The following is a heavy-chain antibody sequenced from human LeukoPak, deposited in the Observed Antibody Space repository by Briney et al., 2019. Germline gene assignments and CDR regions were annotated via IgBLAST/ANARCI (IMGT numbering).Heavy chain of an antibody. CDR2: IYYSGST. CDR1: GGSISSGDYY. D-gene: IGHD3-22*01. V-gene: IGHV4-30-4*01. CDR3: ARLPMYYYDSSEGYYYYGMDV. Sequence: SETLSLTCTVSGGSISSGDYYWGWIRQPPGKGLEWIGYIYYSGSTYYNPSLKSRVTISVDTSKNQFSLKLSSVTAADTAVYYCARLPMYYYDSSEGYYYYGMDVWGQGTTVTVSS. J-gene: IGHJ6*02.